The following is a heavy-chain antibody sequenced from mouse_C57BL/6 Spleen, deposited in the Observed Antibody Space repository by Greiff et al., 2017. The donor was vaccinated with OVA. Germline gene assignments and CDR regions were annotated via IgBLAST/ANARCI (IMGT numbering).Heavy chain of an antibody. CDR1: GYAFSSSW. CDR3: ARGGISLYAMDY. J-gene: IGHJ4*01. V-gene: IGHV1-82*01. Sequence: QVQLQKSGPELVKPGASVKISCKASGYAFSSSWMNWVKQRPGKGLEWIGRIYPGDGDTNYNGKFKGKATLTADKSSSTAYMQLSSLTSEDSAVYFCARGGISLYAMDYWGQGTSVTVSS. CDR2: IYPGDGDT.